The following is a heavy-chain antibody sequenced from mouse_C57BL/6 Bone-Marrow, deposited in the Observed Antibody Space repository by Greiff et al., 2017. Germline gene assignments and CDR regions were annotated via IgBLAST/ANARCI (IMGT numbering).Heavy chain of an antibody. D-gene: IGHD1-2*01. CDR3: GYVNAMDY. V-gene: IGHV14-4*01. J-gene: IGHJ4*01. Sequence: EVQLVESGAELVRPGASVKLSCTASGFNIKDDYMHWVKQRPEQGLEWIGWIDPENGDTEYASKFQGKATITADTSSNTAYLQLSSLPSEDTAVYYCGYVNAMDYWGQGTSVTVSS. CDR2: IDPENGDT. CDR1: GFNIKDDY.